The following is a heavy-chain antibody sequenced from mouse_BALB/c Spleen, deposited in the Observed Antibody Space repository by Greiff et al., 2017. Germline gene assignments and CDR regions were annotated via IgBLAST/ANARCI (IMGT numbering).Heavy chain of an antibody. CDR2: ISYSGST. Sequence: DVKLQESGPSLVKPSQTLSLTCSVTGDSITSGYWNWIRKFPGNKLEYMGYISYSGSTYYNPSLKSRISITRDTSKNQYYLQLNSVTTEDTATYYCAREGYYGSSYWFAYWGQGTLVTVSA. V-gene: IGHV3-8*02. CDR1: GDSITSGY. D-gene: IGHD1-1*01. CDR3: AREGYYGSSYWFAY. J-gene: IGHJ3*01.